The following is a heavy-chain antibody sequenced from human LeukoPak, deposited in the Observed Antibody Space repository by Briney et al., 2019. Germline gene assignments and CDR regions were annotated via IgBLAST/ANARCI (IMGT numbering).Heavy chain of an antibody. CDR2: IYYSGST. V-gene: IGHV4-39*07. CDR1: GGSISSSSYY. D-gene: IGHD2-2*02. J-gene: IGHJ5*02. Sequence: SETLSLTCTVSGGSISSSSYYWGWIRQPPGKGLEWIGSIYYSGSTYYNPSLKSRVTISVDTSKDQFSLKLSSVTAADTAVYYCARAPYCSSTSCYNWVEYNWFDPWGQGTLVTVSS. CDR3: ARAPYCSSTSCYNWVEYNWFDP.